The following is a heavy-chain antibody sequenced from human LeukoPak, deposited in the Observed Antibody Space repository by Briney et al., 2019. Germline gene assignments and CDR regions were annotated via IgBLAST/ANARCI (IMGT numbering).Heavy chain of an antibody. D-gene: IGHD3-22*01. CDR1: RFTFSGSA. CDR2: IRSKANSYAT. CDR3: TRRAKDDSSGYYST. V-gene: IGHV3-73*01. J-gene: IGHJ5*02. Sequence: GGSLRLSCAASRFTFSGSAMHWVRQASGKGLEWVGRIRSKANSYATAYAASVKGRFTISRDESKNTAYLQMNSLKTEDTAVYYCTRRAKDDSSGYYSTWGQGTLVTVSS.